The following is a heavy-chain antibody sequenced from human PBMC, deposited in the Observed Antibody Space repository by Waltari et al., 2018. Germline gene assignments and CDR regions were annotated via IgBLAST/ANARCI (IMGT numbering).Heavy chain of an antibody. D-gene: IGHD2-2*01. CDR2: ISWNSGSI. J-gene: IGHJ4*02. CDR1: GFTFADYA. Sequence: EVQLVESGGGLVQPGRSLRLSCAASGFTFADYAMPCVRPASGEGLEWVSGISWNSGSIGYADSVKGRFTTSRDNAKNSLYLQMNSLRAEDTALYYCAKDMGYCSSTSCRLFDYWGQGTLVTVSS. V-gene: IGHV3-9*01. CDR3: AKDMGYCSSTSCRLFDY.